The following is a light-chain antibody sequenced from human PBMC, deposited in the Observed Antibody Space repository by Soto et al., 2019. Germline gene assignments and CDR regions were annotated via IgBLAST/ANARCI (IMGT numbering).Light chain of an antibody. CDR3: SSDTITTALV. Sequence: QSVLTQPASVSGSPGQSITISCTGSSSDVGGYNFVSWYQRHPGKAPKLIISEVSNRPSGVSNRFSGSKSGNTASLTISGLQTDDEAEYYCSSDTITTALVFGSGTKLTVL. V-gene: IGLV2-14*01. CDR2: EVS. J-gene: IGLJ1*01. CDR1: SSDVGGYNF.